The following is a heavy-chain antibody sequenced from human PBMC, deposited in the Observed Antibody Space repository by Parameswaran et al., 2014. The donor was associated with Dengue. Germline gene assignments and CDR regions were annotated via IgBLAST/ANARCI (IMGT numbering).Heavy chain of an antibody. D-gene: IGHD6-13*01. CDR2: ISGSGGST. J-gene: IGHJ4*02. Sequence: RWIRQPPGKGLEWVSAISGSGGSTYYADSVKGRFTISRDTSKNTLYLQMNSLRAEDTAVYYCAKFGSSSLTPDYWGQGTLVTVSS. V-gene: IGHV3-23*01. CDR3: AKFGSSSLTPDY.